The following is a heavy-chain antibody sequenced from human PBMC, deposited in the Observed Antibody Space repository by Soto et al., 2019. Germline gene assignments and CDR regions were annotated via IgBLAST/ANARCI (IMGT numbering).Heavy chain of an antibody. J-gene: IGHJ3*02. D-gene: IGHD6-13*01. Sequence: QVQLQESGPGLMKPSETLSLTCPVSGGSISSYYWSWIRQPPGKGLEWIGYIYYSGSTNYNPSLKSRVTISVDTSKNQFSLKLSSVTAADTAVYYCARRYSSAFDIWGQGTMVTVSS. CDR1: GGSISSYY. V-gene: IGHV4-59*08. CDR3: ARRYSSAFDI. CDR2: IYYSGST.